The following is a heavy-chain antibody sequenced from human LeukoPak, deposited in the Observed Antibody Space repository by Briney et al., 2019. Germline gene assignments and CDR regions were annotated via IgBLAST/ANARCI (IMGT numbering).Heavy chain of an antibody. J-gene: IGHJ4*02. Sequence: GGPLRVSCAASGFTVSSNYMICVGEASGKALDWVSVIYSGGSTYYADSVKGRFTISRDNSKNTLYLQMNSLRAEDTAVYCCARESSRSGSYYENWGQGTLVTVSS. CDR1: GFTVSSNY. CDR3: ARESSRSGSYYEN. V-gene: IGHV3-66*01. CDR2: IYSGGST. D-gene: IGHD3-10*01.